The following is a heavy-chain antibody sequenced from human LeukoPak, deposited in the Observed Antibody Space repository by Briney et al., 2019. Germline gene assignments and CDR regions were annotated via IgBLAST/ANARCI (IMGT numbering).Heavy chain of an antibody. CDR3: ARDFGGYCSGGSCYSGWSDY. D-gene: IGHD2-15*01. CDR2: ITSSSSYI. V-gene: IGHV3-21*04. CDR1: GFNFSGHS. J-gene: IGHJ4*02. Sequence: GGSLRLSCAASGFNFSGHSMNWVRQAPGKGLEWVSSITSSSSYIYYADSMKGRFTISGDNAKNSLYLQMNSLRAEDTAVYYCARDFGGYCSGGSCYSGWSDYWGQGTLVTVSS.